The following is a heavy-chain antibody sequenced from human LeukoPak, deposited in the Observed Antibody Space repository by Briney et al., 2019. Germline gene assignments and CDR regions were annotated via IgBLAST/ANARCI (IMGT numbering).Heavy chain of an antibody. CDR2: INEDGSEK. D-gene: IGHD6-19*01. Sequence: GGSLRLSCAASGFTFSTSWMNWVRQAPGKGLEWVASINEDGSEKYYGDSVKGRLTVSRDNAKNSLYLQMNSLRVEDTAVYYCTRDSGRFRLDYWGQGILVTVSS. J-gene: IGHJ4*02. CDR3: TRDSGRFRLDY. CDR1: GFTFSTSW. V-gene: IGHV3-7*01.